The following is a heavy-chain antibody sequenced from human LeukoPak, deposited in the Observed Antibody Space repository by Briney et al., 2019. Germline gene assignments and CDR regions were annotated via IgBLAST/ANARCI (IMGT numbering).Heavy chain of an antibody. V-gene: IGHV3-7*03. D-gene: IGHD6-13*01. CDR3: ARGIAAAFLSWFDP. J-gene: IGHJ5*02. Sequence: PGGSLRLSCAASGFTFSSYWMSWVCQAPGKGLEWVANIKQDGSEKYYVDSVKGRFTISRDNAKNSLYLQMNSLRAEDTAVYYCARGIAAAFLSWFDPWGQGTLVTVSS. CDR2: IKQDGSEK. CDR1: GFTFSSYW.